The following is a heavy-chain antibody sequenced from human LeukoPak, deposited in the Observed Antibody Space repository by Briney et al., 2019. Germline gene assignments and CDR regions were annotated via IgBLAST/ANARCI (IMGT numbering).Heavy chain of an antibody. Sequence: ASETLSLTCTVSGGSISSYYWSWIRQPPGKGLEWIGYIYYSGSTNYNPSLKSRVTISVDTSKNQFSLKLSSVTAADTAVYYCARDYGGNSPFDYWGQGTLVTVSS. D-gene: IGHD4-23*01. CDR1: GGSISSYY. CDR3: ARDYGGNSPFDY. V-gene: IGHV4-59*01. J-gene: IGHJ4*02. CDR2: IYYSGST.